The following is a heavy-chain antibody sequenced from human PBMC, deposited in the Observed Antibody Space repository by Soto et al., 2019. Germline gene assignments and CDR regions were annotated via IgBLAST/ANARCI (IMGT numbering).Heavy chain of an antibody. J-gene: IGHJ6*02. CDR3: XRVYGDRYYYYYYGMDV. CDR2: IYYSGST. D-gene: IGHD4-17*01. Sequence: SETLSLTCTVSGGSISSSSYYWGWIRQPPGKGLEWIGSIYYSGSTYYNPSLKSRVTISVDTSKNQFSLKLSSVTAAGTAVYYCXRVYGDRYYYYYYGMDVWGQGTTVTVSS. CDR1: GGSISSSSYY. V-gene: IGHV4-39*01.